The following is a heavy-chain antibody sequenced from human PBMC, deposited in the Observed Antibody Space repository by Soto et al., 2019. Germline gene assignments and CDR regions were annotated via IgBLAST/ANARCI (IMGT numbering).Heavy chain of an antibody. J-gene: IGHJ4*02. CDR1: GGSISSYY. Sequence: SETLSLTCTVSGGSISSYYWSWIRQPPGKGLEWIGYIYYSGSTNYNPSLKSRVTISVDTSKNQFSLKLSSVTAADTAVYYCARDRYGDFDYWGQGTLVTVSS. CDR2: IYYSGST. CDR3: ARDRYGDFDY. D-gene: IGHD4-17*01. V-gene: IGHV4-59*01.